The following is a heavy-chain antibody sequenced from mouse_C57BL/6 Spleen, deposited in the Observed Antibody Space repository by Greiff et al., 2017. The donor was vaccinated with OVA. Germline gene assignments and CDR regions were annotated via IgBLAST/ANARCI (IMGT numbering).Heavy chain of an antibody. CDR1: GFTFSSYG. D-gene: IGHD1-1*01. V-gene: IGHV5-6*01. CDR2: ISSGGSYT. CDR3: ASHYYGSPYWYFDV. J-gene: IGHJ1*03. Sequence: EVQGVESGGDLVKPGGSLKLSCAASGFTFSSYGMSWVRQTPDKRLEWVATISSGGSYTYYPDSVKGRFTISRDNAKNTLYLQMSSLKSEYTAMYYCASHYYGSPYWYFDVWGTGTTVTVSS.